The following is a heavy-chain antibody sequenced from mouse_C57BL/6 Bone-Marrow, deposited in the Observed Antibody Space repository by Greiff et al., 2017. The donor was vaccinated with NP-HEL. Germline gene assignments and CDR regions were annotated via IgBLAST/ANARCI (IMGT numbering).Heavy chain of an antibody. D-gene: IGHD2-3*01. CDR1: GYTFTSYW. CDR2: ISPGNSDT. V-gene: IGHV1-5*01. Sequence: EVQLQQSGTVLARPGASVKMSCKTSGYTFTSYWMHWVKQRPGQGLEWIGAISPGNSDTSYNQKFKGKAKLTAVTSASTAYMELSSLTNEDAAVYYCTKWLLRWFAYWGQGTLVTVSA. J-gene: IGHJ3*01. CDR3: TKWLLRWFAY.